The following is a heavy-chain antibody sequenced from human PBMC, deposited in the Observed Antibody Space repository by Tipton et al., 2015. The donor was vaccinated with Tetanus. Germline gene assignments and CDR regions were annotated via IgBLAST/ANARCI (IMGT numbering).Heavy chain of an antibody. V-gene: IGHV4-31*03. Sequence: LVQPSQTLSLTCSVSGGSISSGGYYWSWIRQHPGKGLEWIGDIYNSGSPYYNPSLKSRVTISVDTSKNQFSLKLNSVTAADTAVYYCARDQARGARGWNYFDYWGQGSLVTVSS. CDR2: IYNSGSP. J-gene: IGHJ4*02. CDR1: GGSISSGGYY. CDR3: ARDQARGARGWNYFDY. D-gene: IGHD1-26*01.